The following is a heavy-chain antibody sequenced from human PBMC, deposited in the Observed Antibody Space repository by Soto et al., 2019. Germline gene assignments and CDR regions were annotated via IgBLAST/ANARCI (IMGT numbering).Heavy chain of an antibody. Sequence: GGSLRLSCAPSGFTFSSYWMHWARQVPGKGLVWVSRIKGDGTNTGYADSVKGRFTISRDNVKNTLYLQMNSLRAEDTAVYYCARGLSGYYGFDYWGQGTLVTVSS. CDR2: IKGDGTNT. CDR3: ARGLSGYYGFDY. CDR1: GFTFSSYW. D-gene: IGHD5-12*01. V-gene: IGHV3-74*01. J-gene: IGHJ4*02.